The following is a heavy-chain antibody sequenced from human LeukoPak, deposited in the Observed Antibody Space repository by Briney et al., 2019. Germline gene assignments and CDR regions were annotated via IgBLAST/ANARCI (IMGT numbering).Heavy chain of an antibody. CDR1: GGSIRSYY. CDR3: ARTRVSQFDY. V-gene: IGHV4-4*07. CDR2: IYTNGST. J-gene: IGHJ4*02. Sequence: KSSETLSLTCTVSGGSIRSYYWSWIRQPAGKGLEWIGRIYTNGSTNYNPSLKSRVTMSVDTSKNQFSLKLSSVTAADTAMYFCARTRVSQFDYWGQGTLVTVSS. D-gene: IGHD6-13*01.